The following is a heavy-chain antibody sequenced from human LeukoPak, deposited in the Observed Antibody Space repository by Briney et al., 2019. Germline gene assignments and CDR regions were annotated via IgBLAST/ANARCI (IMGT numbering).Heavy chain of an antibody. J-gene: IGHJ3*02. D-gene: IGHD3-10*01. CDR2: IKQDGSEK. CDR1: GFTFSGYW. Sequence: GGSLRLSCAASGFTFSGYWMSWVRQAPGKGLEWVANIKQDGSEKYYVDSVKGRFTISRDNAKNSLYLQMNSLRAEDTAVYYCARPVGARTPRYAFDIWGQGTMVTVSS. V-gene: IGHV3-7*01. CDR3: ARPVGARTPRYAFDI.